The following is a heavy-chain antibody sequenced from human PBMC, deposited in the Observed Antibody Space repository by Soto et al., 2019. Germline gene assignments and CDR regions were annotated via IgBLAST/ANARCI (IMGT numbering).Heavy chain of an antibody. J-gene: IGHJ1*01. Sequence: PSETLSLTCAVSGASISSGYWWTWVRQPPGKGLDWIGEIYHSGGANYNSSLKSRVTMSVDKSKNHFSLKLTSVTAADSAVYFCERGTGGGDFKHWGQGTMVTVST. CDR3: ERGTGGGDFKH. V-gene: IGHV4-4*02. CDR1: GASISSGYW. D-gene: IGHD1-1*01. CDR2: IYHSGGA.